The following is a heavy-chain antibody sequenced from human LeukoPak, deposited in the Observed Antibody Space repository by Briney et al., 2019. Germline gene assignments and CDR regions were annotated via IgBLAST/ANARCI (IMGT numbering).Heavy chain of an antibody. D-gene: IGHD5-24*01. V-gene: IGHV3-64D*06. Sequence: GVSLRLSCSASGFTFSISAMHWVRQAPGKGLQYVSVIGGDGVTTSYADSVKGRFTISRDNSKNTVYLQMSSLRAEDTAVYYCVGDGRDGYNIYFHHWGQGTLVTVSS. CDR2: IGGDGVTT. CDR3: VGDGRDGYNIYFHH. CDR1: GFTFSISA. J-gene: IGHJ1*01.